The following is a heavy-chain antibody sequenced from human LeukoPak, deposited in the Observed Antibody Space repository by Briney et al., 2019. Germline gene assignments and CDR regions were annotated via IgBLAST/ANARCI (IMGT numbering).Heavy chain of an antibody. CDR1: GYTFTSYA. CDR3: ARLNTVYYGMDV. Sequence: ASVKVSCKASGYTFTSYAMHWVRQAPGQRLERMGWINAGNGNTKYSQKSQGRVTITRDTSASTAYMELSSLRSEDTAVYYCARLNTVYYGMDVWGQGTTVTVSS. J-gene: IGHJ6*02. D-gene: IGHD2-8*02. V-gene: IGHV1-3*01. CDR2: INAGNGNT.